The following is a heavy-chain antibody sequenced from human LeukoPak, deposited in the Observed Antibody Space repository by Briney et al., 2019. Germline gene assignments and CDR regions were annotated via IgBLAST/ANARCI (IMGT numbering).Heavy chain of an antibody. CDR3: AGTEVATISAFDY. CDR1: GDSISSYY. J-gene: IGHJ4*02. CDR2: IYTSRST. D-gene: IGHD5-12*01. V-gene: IGHV4-4*09. Sequence: SETLSLTCTVSGDSISSYYWRWVRQPPGKGLELIVYIYTSRSTNYTPSLKSRVTISVDTSNTQFSLKLSSVTAADTAVYYCAGTEVATISAFDYWGQGTLVTVSS.